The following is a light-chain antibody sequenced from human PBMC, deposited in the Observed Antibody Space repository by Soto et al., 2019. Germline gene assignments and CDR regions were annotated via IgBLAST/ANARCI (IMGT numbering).Light chain of an antibody. Sequence: DIVMTQSPLSLPVTPGEPATLSCRASQSVSSYLAWYQQKPGQAPRLLIYDASTRATGVPARFSGSRSGTEFTLTINSLQSEDFAVYYCQRYNNWPLTFGGGTKVDIK. CDR3: QRYNNWPLT. CDR1: QSVSSY. V-gene: IGKV3-15*01. CDR2: DAS. J-gene: IGKJ4*01.